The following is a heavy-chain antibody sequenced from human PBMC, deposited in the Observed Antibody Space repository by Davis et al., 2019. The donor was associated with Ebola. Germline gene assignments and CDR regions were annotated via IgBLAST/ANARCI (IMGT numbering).Heavy chain of an antibody. CDR1: GFTFSSYS. CDR3: ARASGSYYFDY. CDR2: IHSSGSPV. J-gene: IGHJ4*02. Sequence: GESLKISCVASGFTFSSYSFNWVRQAPGKGLEWVSYIHSSGSPVYYANSVKGRFTISRDDAKRSLYLQMNSLRAEDTAVYYCARASGSYYFDYWGQGTLVTVSS. V-gene: IGHV3-48*01. D-gene: IGHD1-26*01.